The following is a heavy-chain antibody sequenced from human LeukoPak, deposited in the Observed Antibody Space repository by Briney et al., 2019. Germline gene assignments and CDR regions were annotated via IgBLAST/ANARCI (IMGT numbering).Heavy chain of an antibody. Sequence: GGSLRLSCATSGLTFSSYAMSWVRQAPGKGLEWVSGISGSGGSTYYVDSVKGQFTTSRDNSKNTLYLQMNSLRAEDTAVYYCAKQNGAAVISHFDYWGQGTLVTVSS. V-gene: IGHV3-23*01. CDR1: GLTFSSYA. CDR2: ISGSGGST. J-gene: IGHJ4*02. D-gene: IGHD2-15*01. CDR3: AKQNGAAVISHFDY.